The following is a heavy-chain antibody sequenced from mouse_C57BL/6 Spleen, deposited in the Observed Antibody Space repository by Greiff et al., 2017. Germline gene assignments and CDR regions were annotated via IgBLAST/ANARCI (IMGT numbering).Heavy chain of an antibody. CDR3: AIGYGSRNYYAMGY. J-gene: IGHJ4*01. V-gene: IGHV1-42*01. CDR2: INPSTGGT. D-gene: IGHD1-1*01. Sequence: EVKVVESGPELVKPGASVKISCKASGYSFTGYYMNWVKQSPEKSLEWIGEINPSTGGTTYNQKFKAKATLTVDKSSSTAYMQLKVQTSEDSAVDYCAIGYGSRNYYAMGYWGQGTSVTVAS. CDR1: GYSFTGYY.